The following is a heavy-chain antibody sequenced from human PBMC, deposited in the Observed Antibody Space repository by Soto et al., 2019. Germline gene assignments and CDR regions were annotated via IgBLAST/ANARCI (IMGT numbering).Heavy chain of an antibody. V-gene: IGHV3-74*01. CDR1: GFTLRSYL. J-gene: IGHJ4*02. CDR2: INSDGSST. CDR3: ARSTTGTFDY. Sequence: GGGPGLSRAASGFTLRSYLVHWVRQAPGKGLVWVSRINSDGSSTNYADSVKGRFTISRDNAKNTLSLQMNSLRAEDTAVYYCARSTTGTFDYWGQGTQVTVSS. D-gene: IGHD1-1*01.